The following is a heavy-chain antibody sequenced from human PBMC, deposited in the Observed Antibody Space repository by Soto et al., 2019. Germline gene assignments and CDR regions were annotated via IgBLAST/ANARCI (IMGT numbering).Heavy chain of an antibody. Sequence: QVQLVQSGAEVKKPGASVKVSCKASGYTFTSYDINWVRQATGQGLEWMGWMNPNSGNTGYAQKFQGRVTMTRNTSISTAYMELSSLRSEDTAVYYCARSFSGYCSGGSCYSDAFDIWGQGTMVTVSS. J-gene: IGHJ3*02. CDR2: MNPNSGNT. D-gene: IGHD2-15*01. V-gene: IGHV1-8*01. CDR3: ARSFSGYCSGGSCYSDAFDI. CDR1: GYTFTSYD.